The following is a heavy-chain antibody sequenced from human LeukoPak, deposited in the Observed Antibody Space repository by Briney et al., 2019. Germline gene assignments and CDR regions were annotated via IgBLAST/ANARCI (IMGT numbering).Heavy chain of an antibody. CDR1: GFTFSDYY. J-gene: IGHJ3*02. CDR2: ISSSGSTI. CDR3: AKSLEISTRTFDI. D-gene: IGHD3-3*02. V-gene: IGHV3-11*01. Sequence: PGGSLRLSCAASGFTFSDYYMSWIRQAPGKGLEWVSYISSSGSTIYYADSVKGRFTISRDNAKNSLYLQMNSLRAEDTAVYYCAKSLEISTRTFDIWGQGTMVTVSS.